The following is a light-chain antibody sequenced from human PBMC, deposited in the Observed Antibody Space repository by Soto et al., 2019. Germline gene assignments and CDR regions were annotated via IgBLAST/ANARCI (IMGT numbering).Light chain of an antibody. CDR3: QQYNSYWT. CDR2: KAS. CDR1: QSISSW. Sequence: LTPSPCALSASEGERSALSCMASQSISSWLAWYQQKPGKAPKLLIYKASSLESGAPSRFSGSGSGTEFTLTISRLQTDDFATYYCQQYNSYWTFGQGTK. J-gene: IGKJ1*01. V-gene: IGKV1-5*03.